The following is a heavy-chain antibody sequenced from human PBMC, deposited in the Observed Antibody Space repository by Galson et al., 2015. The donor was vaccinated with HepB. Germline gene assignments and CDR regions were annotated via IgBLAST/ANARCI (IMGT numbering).Heavy chain of an antibody. D-gene: IGHD1-14*01. CDR2: ISRNSGSI. CDR3: AKALRSGIDWYFDL. CDR1: GFTFDDYA. J-gene: IGHJ2*01. Sequence: SLRLSCAASGFTFDDYAMHWVRQAPGKGLEWVSGISRNSGSIGYADSVKGRFTISRDNAKNSLYLQMNSLRAEDTALYYCAKALRSGIDWYFDLWGRGTLVTVSS. V-gene: IGHV3-9*01.